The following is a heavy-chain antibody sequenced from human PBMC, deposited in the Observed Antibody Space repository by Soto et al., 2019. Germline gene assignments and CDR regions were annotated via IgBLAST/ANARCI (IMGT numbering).Heavy chain of an antibody. J-gene: IGHJ4*02. CDR3: ARASKAPGDYTFDN. V-gene: IGHV1-3*01. D-gene: IGHD4-17*01. CDR2: INAGNGNT. CDR1: GYTSTSYA. Sequence: ASVKVSCKASGYTSTSYAMHWVRQAPGQRLEWMGWINAGNGNTKYSQKFQGRVTISRDNSKSTLYLQLDSLRPEDTAVYFCARASKAPGDYTFDNWGQGTLVTVSS.